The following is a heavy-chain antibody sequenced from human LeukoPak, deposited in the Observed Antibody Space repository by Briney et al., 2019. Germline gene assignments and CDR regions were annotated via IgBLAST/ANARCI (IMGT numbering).Heavy chain of an antibody. CDR1: GGSFSGYY. D-gene: IGHD3-10*01. Sequence: PSETLSLTCAVYGGSFSGYYWSWIRQPPGKGLEWIGEINHSGSTNYNPSLKSRVTISVDTSKNQFSLKLSSVTAADTAVYYCATARPYYGSGSYGHYYGMDVWGQGTTVTVSS. CDR2: INHSGST. V-gene: IGHV4-34*01. CDR3: ATARPYYGSGSYGHYYGMDV. J-gene: IGHJ6*02.